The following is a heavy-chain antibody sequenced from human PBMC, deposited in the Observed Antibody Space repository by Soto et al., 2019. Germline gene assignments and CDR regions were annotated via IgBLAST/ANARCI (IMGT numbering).Heavy chain of an antibody. J-gene: IGHJ3*02. D-gene: IGHD3-3*01. CDR2: INPSGGST. Sequence: ASVKVSCKASGYTFTSYYMHWVRQAPGQGLEWMGIINPSGGSTSYAQKFQGRVTMTRDTSTSTVYMELSSLRFEDTAVYYCARASEWYDAFDIWGQVTMVTVSS. V-gene: IGHV1-46*01. CDR1: GYTFTSYY. CDR3: ARASEWYDAFDI.